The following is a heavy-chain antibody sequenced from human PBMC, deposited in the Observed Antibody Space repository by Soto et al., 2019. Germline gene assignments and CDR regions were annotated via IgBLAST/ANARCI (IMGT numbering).Heavy chain of an antibody. CDR1: GDSVSSGFYY. D-gene: IGHD3-10*01. Sequence: QVQLQESGPGLLKPSETLSLTCSVSGDSVSSGFYYWAWIRQSPVKGLEWIGNIYYSGSTEYNPSLTSRVTTAIDMAKNPLSLTLNSVTAADSAVYFCGIPRGHCSGVFVNWGQGTTVTVSS. CDR3: GIPRGHCSGVFVN. V-gene: IGHV4-61*01. CDR2: IYYSGST. J-gene: IGHJ3*01.